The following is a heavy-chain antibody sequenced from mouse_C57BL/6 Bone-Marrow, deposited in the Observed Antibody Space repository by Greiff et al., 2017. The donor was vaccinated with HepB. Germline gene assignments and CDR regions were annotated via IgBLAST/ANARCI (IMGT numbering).Heavy chain of an antibody. D-gene: IGHD4-1*01. CDR3: ARDSRLTGFAY. CDR2: SRNKANDYTT. V-gene: IGHV7-1*01. J-gene: IGHJ3*01. CDR1: GFTFSDFY. Sequence: EVQGVESGGGLVQSGRSLRLSCATSGFTFSDFYMEWVRQAPGKGLEWIAASRNKANDYTTEYSASVKGRFIVSRDTSQSILYLQMNALRAEDTAIYYCARDSRLTGFAYWGQGTLVTVSA.